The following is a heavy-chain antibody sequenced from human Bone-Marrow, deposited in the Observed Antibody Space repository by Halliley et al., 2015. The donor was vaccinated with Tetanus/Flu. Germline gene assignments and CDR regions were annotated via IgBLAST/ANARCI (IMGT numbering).Heavy chain of an antibody. J-gene: IGHJ4*02. Sequence: GKGLEWVGSIYYIGSTNFNPSLKSRVTISVDTSKNQFSLNLSSVTAADTAVYYCVTGKGWLPDYWGQGTLVTVSS. CDR2: IYYIGST. V-gene: IGHV4-59*01. D-gene: IGHD6-19*01. CDR3: VTGKGWLPDY.